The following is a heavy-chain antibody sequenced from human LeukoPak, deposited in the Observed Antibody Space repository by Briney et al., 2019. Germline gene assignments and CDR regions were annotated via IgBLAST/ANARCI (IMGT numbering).Heavy chain of an antibody. V-gene: IGHV3-23*01. CDR1: GFAFSKYA. CDR2: LISSGATT. CDR3: AKSSGWSPYYYYMDV. Sequence: GGSLRLSCAASGFAFSKYAMSWVRQAPGKGLEWVSSLISSGATTYYADSVKGRFTISRDNSKNTVHLQMNSLRAVDTAVYYCAKSSGWSPYYYYMDVWGKGTTVTVSS. J-gene: IGHJ6*03. D-gene: IGHD6-19*01.